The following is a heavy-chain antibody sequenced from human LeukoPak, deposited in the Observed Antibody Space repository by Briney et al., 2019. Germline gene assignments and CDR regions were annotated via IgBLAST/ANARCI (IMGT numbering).Heavy chain of an antibody. V-gene: IGHV4-59*01. CDR3: TRGAGWLIDH. D-gene: IGHD5-12*01. CDR2: FHNSGTS. Sequence: SETLSLTCTVSDDSISDYYRGWIRQPPGKGLEWIGYFHNSGTSTYNPSLKSRVTISADTSKNQFSLKLNSLTTADTAVYYCTRGAGWLIDHWRQGLLVTVSS. CDR1: DDSISDYY. J-gene: IGHJ5*02.